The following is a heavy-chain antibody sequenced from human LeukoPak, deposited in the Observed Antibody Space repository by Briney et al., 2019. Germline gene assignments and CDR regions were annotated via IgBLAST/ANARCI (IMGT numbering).Heavy chain of an antibody. Sequence: GGSLRLSCAASGFTFDDYGMSWVRQAPGKGLEWVSQGKVLEWVFGISLTGGSTGYAGSVKGRFTISRDNSKNTLYLQMDRLRAEDTAVYYCARQSGCLFYHAMDVWGQGTTVTVSS. J-gene: IGHJ6*02. CDR1: GFTFDDYG. CDR3: ARQSGCLFYHAMDV. CDR2: ISLTGGST. V-gene: IGHV3-20*04. D-gene: IGHD1-26*01.